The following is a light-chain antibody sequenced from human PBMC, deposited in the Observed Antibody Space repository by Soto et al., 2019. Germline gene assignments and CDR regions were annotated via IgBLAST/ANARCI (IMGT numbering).Light chain of an antibody. CDR3: QQYNDWPPWT. J-gene: IGKJ1*01. Sequence: MRQAASGQSGPRSEKQTQFRRGGQNVSSNLAWYQQKPGQAPRLLIYGASTRATGIPARSSGSGSGTEFTLVISSLQSEDFAVYYCQQYNDWPPWTFGQGTKVDIK. CDR2: GAS. CDR1: QNVSSN. V-gene: IGKV3-15*01.